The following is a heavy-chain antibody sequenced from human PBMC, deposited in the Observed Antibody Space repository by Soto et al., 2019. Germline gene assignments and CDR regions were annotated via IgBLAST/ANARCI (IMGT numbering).Heavy chain of an antibody. CDR2: ISSSSSYI. CDR1: GFTFSSYS. CDR3: ARAGGTMVTGLWHFDS. D-gene: IGHD4-17*01. V-gene: IGHV3-21*01. J-gene: IGHJ4*02. Sequence: GGSLRLSCAASGFTFSSYSMNWVRQAPGKGLEWVSSISSSSSYIYYADSVKGRFTISRDNAKNSLYLQMNSLRAEDTAVYYCARAGGTMVTGLWHFDSWGQGTLVTGS.